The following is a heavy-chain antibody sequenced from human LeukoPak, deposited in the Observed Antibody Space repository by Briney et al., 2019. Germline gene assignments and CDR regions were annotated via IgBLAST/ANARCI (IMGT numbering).Heavy chain of an antibody. CDR1: GFTFNNYA. D-gene: IGHD4-17*01. CDR2: VSASGGST. J-gene: IGHJ3*02. Sequence: GGSLRLSCAASGFTFNNYAMSWVRQAPGKGLEWVSGVSASGGSTYYADSAKGRFTISRDNSKNTLYLQMNSLRTEDTALYYCAKGVDYGDYVDAFDIWGQGTMVTVSS. CDR3: AKGVDYGDYVDAFDI. V-gene: IGHV3-23*01.